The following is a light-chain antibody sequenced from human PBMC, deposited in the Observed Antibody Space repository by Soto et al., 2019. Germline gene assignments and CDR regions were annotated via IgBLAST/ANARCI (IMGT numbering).Light chain of an antibody. CDR2: GAS. Sequence: IVLTQSPGTLSLSPGERATLSCRASRSISSNYLAWYQQKLGQAPRLLIYGASTRATGIPDRFSGSGSGTDFTLTISRLEPEDFAVYYCQQYGSSPTFGQGTKLEIK. CDR3: QQYGSSPT. CDR1: RSISSNY. V-gene: IGKV3-20*01. J-gene: IGKJ2*01.